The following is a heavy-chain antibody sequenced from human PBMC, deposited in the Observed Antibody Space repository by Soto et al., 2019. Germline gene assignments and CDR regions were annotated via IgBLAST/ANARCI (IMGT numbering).Heavy chain of an antibody. D-gene: IGHD6-13*01. V-gene: IGHV4-59*08. J-gene: IGHJ2*01. CDR3: ARGDSSNWYFDL. CDR1: GGSISSYS. Sequence: QVQLQESGPGLVKPSETLSLTCTISGGSISSYSWSWIRQPPGKGLEWIGYIYYSGSTNYNPSLKSRVTISVDTSKYQFSLKLSSVTAADTAVYYCARGDSSNWYFDLWGRGTLVTVSS. CDR2: IYYSGST.